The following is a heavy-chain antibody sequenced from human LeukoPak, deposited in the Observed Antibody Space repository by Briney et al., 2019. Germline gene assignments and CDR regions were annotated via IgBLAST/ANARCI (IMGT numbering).Heavy chain of an antibody. CDR2: IHPGDSNT. D-gene: IGHD3-9*01. Sequence: GESLKISCKGSEYSFTSYWISWVRQMPGKGPEWMGIIHPGDSNTRYSLSFQGQVTISADKSISTAYLQWSSLKASDTAMYYCARRVGDILTGYYIDYWGQGTLVTVSS. J-gene: IGHJ4*02. CDR1: EYSFTSYW. CDR3: ARRVGDILTGYYIDY. V-gene: IGHV5-51*01.